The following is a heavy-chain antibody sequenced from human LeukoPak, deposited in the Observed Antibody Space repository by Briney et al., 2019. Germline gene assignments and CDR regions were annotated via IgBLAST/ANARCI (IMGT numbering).Heavy chain of an antibody. Sequence: PGGSLRLSCAASGFTFSSYAMHWVRQAPGKGLQWLALTSDDGSAKYYADSVKGRFTISRGNSQNTLYLQMNSLRAEETAMYYYARAPGGFHGDYSPIGYWGQGTLVSVST. CDR3: ARAPGGFHGDYSPIGY. V-gene: IGHV3-30-3*01. CDR1: GFTFSSYA. CDR2: TSDDGSAK. D-gene: IGHD4-17*01. J-gene: IGHJ4*02.